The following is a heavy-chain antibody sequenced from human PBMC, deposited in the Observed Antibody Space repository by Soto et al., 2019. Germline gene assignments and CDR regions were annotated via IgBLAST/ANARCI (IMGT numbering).Heavy chain of an antibody. CDR1: GGSISSYY. V-gene: IGHV4-4*07. CDR2: IYTSGNT. Sequence: PSETLSLTCTVSGGSISSYYWSCIRQPAGNGLVWICRIYTSGNTNYNPSLKSLVTKAVDTSKNQFSLKLSAVTAAATAVYYCGRDRIAVAGTRFPNFDYWGQGTLVNVS. CDR3: GRDRIAVAGTRFPNFDY. J-gene: IGHJ4*02. D-gene: IGHD6-19*01.